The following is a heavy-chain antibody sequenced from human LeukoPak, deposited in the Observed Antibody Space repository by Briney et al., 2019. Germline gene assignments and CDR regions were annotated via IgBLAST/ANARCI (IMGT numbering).Heavy chain of an antibody. Sequence: PSETLSLTCTVSGGSISSGDYYWSWIRQPPGKGLEWIGYIYYSGSTYYNPSLKSRVTISVNTSKNQFSLKLSSVTAADTAVYYCARDQGLELRRRFDPWGQGTLVTVSS. CDR1: GGSISSGDYY. J-gene: IGHJ5*02. D-gene: IGHD1-7*01. CDR2: IYYSGST. V-gene: IGHV4-30-4*08. CDR3: ARDQGLELRRRFDP.